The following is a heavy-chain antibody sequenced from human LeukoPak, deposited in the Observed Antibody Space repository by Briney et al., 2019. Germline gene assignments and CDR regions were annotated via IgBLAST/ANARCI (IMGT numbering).Heavy chain of an antibody. V-gene: IGHV3-23*01. CDR1: GFTFSSYA. CDR3: AKAAYSSSWNLYFDD. Sequence: GGSLRLSCAASGFTFSSYAMSWVRQAPGKGLQWISTISGGGYSTYYADSVKGRLTISKDNSKNTVFLHMNSLRAEDTAVYYCAKAAYSSSWNLYFDDWGQGTLVTVSS. D-gene: IGHD6-13*01. CDR2: ISGGGYST. J-gene: IGHJ4*02.